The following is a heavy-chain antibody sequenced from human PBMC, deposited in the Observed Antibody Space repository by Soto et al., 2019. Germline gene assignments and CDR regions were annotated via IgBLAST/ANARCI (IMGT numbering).Heavy chain of an antibody. V-gene: IGHV4-31*03. CDR1: GVSITTSGHY. CDR3: ALGMFMDV. J-gene: IGHJ6*03. Sequence: QVQLQESGPGLVKPSQTLSLSCSVSGVSITTSGHYWNWVRQRPGRGLEWIGYIDSSGTTYYNPSLKTRLAMSVEPSTSQISLNLSSVTAEDTALYFCALGMFMDVWGRGTTVTVSS. CDR2: IDSSGTT. D-gene: IGHD3-16*01.